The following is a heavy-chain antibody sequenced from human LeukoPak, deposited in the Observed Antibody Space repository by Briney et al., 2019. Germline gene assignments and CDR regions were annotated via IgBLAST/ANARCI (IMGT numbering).Heavy chain of an antibody. J-gene: IGHJ4*02. CDR3: AGAPDYDFWSGYSYYFDY. D-gene: IGHD3-3*01. Sequence: GGSLRLSCAASGFTFSSYAMSWVRQAPGKGLEWVSSISSSSSYIYYADSVKGRFTISRDNAKNSLYLQMNSLRAEDTAVYYCAGAPDYDFWSGYSYYFDYWGQGTLVTVSS. CDR1: GFTFSSYA. CDR2: ISSSSSYI. V-gene: IGHV3-21*01.